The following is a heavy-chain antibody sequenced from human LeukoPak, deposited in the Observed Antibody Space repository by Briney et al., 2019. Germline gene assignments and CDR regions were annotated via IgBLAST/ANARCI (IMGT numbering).Heavy chain of an antibody. CDR2: INWNGGST. J-gene: IGHJ5*02. CDR1: GFTFDDYG. CDR3: ARARLVANWFDP. Sequence: GGSLRLSRAASGFTFDDYGMSWVRQAPGKGLEWVSGINWNGGSTGYADSVKGRFTISRDNAKNSLYLQMNSLRAEDTVLYYCARARLVANWFDPWGQGTLVSVSS. V-gene: IGHV3-20*04. D-gene: IGHD2-8*02.